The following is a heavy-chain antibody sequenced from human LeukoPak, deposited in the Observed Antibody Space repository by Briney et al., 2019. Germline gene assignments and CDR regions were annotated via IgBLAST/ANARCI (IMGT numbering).Heavy chain of an antibody. Sequence: GGSLRLFCAASGFTFSSYWMSWVRQAPGKGLEWVANIKQDGSEKYYVDSVKGRFTISRDNAKNSLYLQMNSLRAEDTAVYYCARTIVGATKGYFQHWGQGTLVTVSS. J-gene: IGHJ1*01. CDR3: ARTIVGATKGYFQH. CDR1: GFTFSSYW. CDR2: IKQDGSEK. V-gene: IGHV3-7*01. D-gene: IGHD1-26*01.